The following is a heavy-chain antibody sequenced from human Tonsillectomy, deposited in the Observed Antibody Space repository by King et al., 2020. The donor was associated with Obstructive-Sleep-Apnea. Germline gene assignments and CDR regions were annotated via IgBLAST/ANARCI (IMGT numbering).Heavy chain of an antibody. CDR1: GFTFSSYA. Sequence: VQLVESGGGVVQPGRSLRLSCAASGFTFSSYAMHWVRQAPGKGLEWVAVISYDGSNKYYADSVKGRFTMSRDNSKNTLYLQMNSLRAEDTAVYYCARAFYDSRPYFDYWGQGTLVTVSS. J-gene: IGHJ4*01. D-gene: IGHD3-22*01. V-gene: IGHV3-30*04. CDR2: ISYDGSNK. CDR3: ARAFYDSRPYFDY.